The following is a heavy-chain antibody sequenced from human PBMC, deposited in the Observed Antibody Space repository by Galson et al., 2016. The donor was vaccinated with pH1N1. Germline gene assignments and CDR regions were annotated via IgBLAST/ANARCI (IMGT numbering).Heavy chain of an antibody. D-gene: IGHD3-22*01. Sequence: SVKVSCKASGGTFGSYGINWVRQAPGQGLEWMGGIIPIFNTVNYAQKFQGRVTITADESTTTAYMELNSLRSEDTAVYYCAREDYYDTDLSDWDIDLWGRGTLLTVSS. V-gene: IGHV1-69*13. J-gene: IGHJ2*01. CDR3: AREDYYDTDLSDWDIDL. CDR2: IIPIFNTV. CDR1: GGTFGSYG.